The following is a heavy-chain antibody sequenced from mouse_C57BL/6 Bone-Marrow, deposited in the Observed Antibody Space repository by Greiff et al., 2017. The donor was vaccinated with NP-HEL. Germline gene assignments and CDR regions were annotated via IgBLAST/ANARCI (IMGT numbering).Heavy chain of an antibody. CDR1: GYSFTDYN. J-gene: IGHJ3*01. V-gene: IGHV1-39*01. CDR3: ATPDGYYPAWFAY. Sequence: EVQLQQSGPELVKPGASVTISCKASGYSFTDYNMNWVKQSNGKSLEWIGVINPNYGTTSYNQKFKGQATLTVDQSSSTAYMQLNSLTSEDSAVYYCATPDGYYPAWFAYWGQGTLVTVSA. CDR2: INPNYGTT. D-gene: IGHD2-3*01.